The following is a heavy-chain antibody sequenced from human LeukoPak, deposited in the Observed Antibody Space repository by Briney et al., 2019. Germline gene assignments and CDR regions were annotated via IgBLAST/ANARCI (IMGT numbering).Heavy chain of an antibody. CDR3: AKVMERYSSSWYWGVIDY. D-gene: IGHD6-13*01. CDR1: GFTFSHFA. CDR2: ISYDGSNK. V-gene: IGHV3-30*18. Sequence: PGRSLRLPCAVSGFTFSHFAMHWVRQAPGKGLEWVAVISYDGSNKYYADSVKGRFTISRDNSKNTLYLQMNSLRAEDTAVYYCAKVMERYSSSWYWGVIDYWGQGTLVTVSS. J-gene: IGHJ4*02.